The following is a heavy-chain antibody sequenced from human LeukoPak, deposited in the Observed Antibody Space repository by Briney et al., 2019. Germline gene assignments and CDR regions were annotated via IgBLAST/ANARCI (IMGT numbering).Heavy chain of an antibody. J-gene: IGHJ5*02. CDR1: GYSISSGHY. D-gene: IGHD3-10*01. CDR3: ARGGPGFGDTSPAFDP. CDR2: IYHSGST. V-gene: IGHV4-38-2*02. Sequence: PSETLSLTCTVSGYSISSGHYWGWIRQPPGKGLEWIGSIYHSGSTNYNPSLKSRVTISVDKSKNQFSLKLSSVTAADTAVYYCARGGPGFGDTSPAFDPWGQGTLVTVSS.